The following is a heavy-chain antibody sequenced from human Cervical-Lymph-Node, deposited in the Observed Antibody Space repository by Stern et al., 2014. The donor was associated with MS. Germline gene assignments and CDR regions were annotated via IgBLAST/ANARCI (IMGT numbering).Heavy chain of an antibody. CDR3: ARPYYYDSSGHYPGAFDI. D-gene: IGHD3-22*01. V-gene: IGHV4-39*01. J-gene: IGHJ3*02. Sequence: QVQLQESGPGLVKPSETLSLSCTVSGASTTIGRYSWAWIRQSPGKGLECIGTLSFRGRTYYNPSLQSRASLSIVTSRTQFSRSRGSVTAADTAVYYCARPYYYDSSGHYPGAFDIWGQGAMVTVSS. CDR1: GASTTIGRYS. CDR2: LSFRGRT.